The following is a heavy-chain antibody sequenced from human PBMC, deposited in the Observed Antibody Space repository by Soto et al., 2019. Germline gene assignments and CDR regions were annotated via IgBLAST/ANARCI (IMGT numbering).Heavy chain of an antibody. Sequence: QAQLVQSGAEVKKPGASVMLSCKASGYTFTTYTMNWVRQAPGQRLEWMGWINPVNGNTKSSQKFQDRVIITRDTSASTAYMALRSLRSEDTAVYYCARGIATGQLDPWGQGTLVIVSS. V-gene: IGHV1-3*01. CDR3: ARGIATGQLDP. J-gene: IGHJ5*02. CDR2: INPVNGNT. D-gene: IGHD6-13*01. CDR1: GYTFTTYT.